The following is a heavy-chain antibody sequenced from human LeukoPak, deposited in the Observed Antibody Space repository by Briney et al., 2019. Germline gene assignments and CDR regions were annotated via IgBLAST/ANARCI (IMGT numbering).Heavy chain of an antibody. CDR2: ISGSGGST. Sequence: PGGSLRLSCAASGFTFSSYAMSWVRQTPGKGLGWVSAISGSGGSTYYADSVKGRFTISRDNSKNTLYLQMNSLRAEDTAVYYCAKLQNVVAADGMDVWGQGTTVTVSS. CDR3: AKLQNVVAADGMDV. D-gene: IGHD2-15*01. J-gene: IGHJ6*02. V-gene: IGHV3-23*01. CDR1: GFTFSSYA.